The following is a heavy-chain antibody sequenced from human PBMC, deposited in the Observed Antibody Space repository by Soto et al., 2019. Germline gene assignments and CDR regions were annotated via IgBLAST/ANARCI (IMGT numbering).Heavy chain of an antibody. J-gene: IGHJ6*02. Sequence: QVQLQESGPGLVKPSQTLSLTCTVSGGSISSGGYYWSWIRQHPGKGLEWIGYIYYSGSTYDNPSVKSRVTISVDTSKNQFSLKLSSVTAADTAVYYCARVFVLLLGYGMDVWGQGTTVTVSS. CDR3: ARVFVLLLGYGMDV. CDR1: GGSISSGGYY. V-gene: IGHV4-31*03. CDR2: IYYSGST. D-gene: IGHD3-10*01.